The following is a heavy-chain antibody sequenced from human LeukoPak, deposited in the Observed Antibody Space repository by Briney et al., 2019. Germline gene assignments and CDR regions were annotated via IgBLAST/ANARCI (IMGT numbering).Heavy chain of an antibody. CDR1: GFTFSSHW. Sequence: GSLRLSCAASGFTFSSHWMSWVRQPPGKGLEWIGTISYTGNTYYNSSLKSRLTISVDTSKTQFSLRLSSVTAADTAVYYCARHFGYDDTSDYQGVPDHWGQGSLVTVSS. D-gene: IGHD3-22*01. CDR3: ARHFGYDDTSDYQGVPDH. V-gene: IGHV4-39*01. CDR2: ISYTGNT. J-gene: IGHJ4*02.